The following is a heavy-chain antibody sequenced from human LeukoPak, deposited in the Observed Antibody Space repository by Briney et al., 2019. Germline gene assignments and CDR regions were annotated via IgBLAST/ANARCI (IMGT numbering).Heavy chain of an antibody. V-gene: IGHV4-39*01. J-gene: IGHJ6*04. CDR1: GGSISSSSYY. CDR3: ASPLRGWYCSSTSCSPMDV. CDR2: IYYSGST. D-gene: IGHD2-2*01. Sequence: SETLSLTCTVSGGSISSSSYYWGWIRQPPGKGLEWIGSIYYSGSTYYNPSLKSRVTISVDTSTNQFSLKLSSVTAADTAVYYCASPLRGWYCSSTSCSPMDVWGKGTTVTVSS.